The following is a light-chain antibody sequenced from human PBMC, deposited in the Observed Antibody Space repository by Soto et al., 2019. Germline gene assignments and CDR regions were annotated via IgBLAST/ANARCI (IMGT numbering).Light chain of an antibody. J-gene: IGKJ1*01. CDR3: QQSYSTPWT. V-gene: IGKV1-39*01. CDR2: AAS. Sequence: DIQMTQSPSSLSASVGDRVNITCRASQSITRYLNWYQQKPGKAPNLLIYAASSLHSGVPSRFSGTGSGTEFHLTISSLQPEDFATYYCQQSYSTPWTFGQGTKVDIK. CDR1: QSITRY.